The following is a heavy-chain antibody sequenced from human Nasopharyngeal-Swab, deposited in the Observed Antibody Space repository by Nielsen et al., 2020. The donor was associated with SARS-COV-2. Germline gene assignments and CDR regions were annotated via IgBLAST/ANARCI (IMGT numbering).Heavy chain of an antibody. CDR1: GFSLSNARMG. J-gene: IGHJ5*02. Sequence: SGPTLVNPTETLTLTCTVSGFSLSNARMGVSWIRQPSGKALEWLAHIFSNDEKSYSTSLKSRLTISKDTSKSQVVLTMTNMDPVDTATYYCARVRGSGWYWWFDPWGQGTLVTVSS. D-gene: IGHD6-19*01. V-gene: IGHV2-26*01. CDR2: IFSNDEK. CDR3: ARVRGSGWYWWFDP.